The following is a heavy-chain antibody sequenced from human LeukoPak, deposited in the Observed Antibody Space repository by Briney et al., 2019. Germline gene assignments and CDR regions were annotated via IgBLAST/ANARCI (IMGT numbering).Heavy chain of an antibody. V-gene: IGHV4-59*11. CDR2: IYYSGST. J-gene: IGHJ4*02. D-gene: IGHD3-16*01. CDR3: ARDRTWGHDY. CDR1: GGSISSHY. Sequence: WETLSLTCTVSGGSISSHYWSWIRQPPGKGLEWIGYIYYSGSTNYNPSLQRRVTISVDTSKNQFSLKLSSVAAADTAVYYCARDRTWGHDYWGQGSLVTVSA.